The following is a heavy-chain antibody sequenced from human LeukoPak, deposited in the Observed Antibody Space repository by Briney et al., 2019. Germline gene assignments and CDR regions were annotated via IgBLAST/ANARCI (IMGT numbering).Heavy chain of an antibody. CDR1: GGSISSSSYY. V-gene: IGHV4-39*01. J-gene: IGHJ3*02. D-gene: IGHD3-10*01. CDR2: IYYSGST. Sequence: PSETLSLTCTVSGGSISSSSYYWGWIRQPPGKGLEWIGSIYYSGSTYYNPSLKSRVTISVDTSKNQFSLKLSSVTAADTAVYYCARITMVRGVIIRGYAFDIWGQGTMVTVSS. CDR3: ARITMVRGVIIRGYAFDI.